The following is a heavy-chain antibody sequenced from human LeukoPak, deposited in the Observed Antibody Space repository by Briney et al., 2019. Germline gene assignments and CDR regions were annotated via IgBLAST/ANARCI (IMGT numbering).Heavy chain of an antibody. CDR3: ARESLGCSGGSCYSGQDY. V-gene: IGHV4-39*07. J-gene: IGHJ4*02. Sequence: PSETLSLTCTVSGGSISSSSYYWGWIRQPPGKGLEWIGSIYYSGSTYYNPSLKSRATISVDTSKNQFSLKLSSVTAADTAVYYCARESLGCSGGSCYSGQDYWGQGTLVTVSS. CDR2: IYYSGST. CDR1: GGSISSSSYY. D-gene: IGHD2-15*01.